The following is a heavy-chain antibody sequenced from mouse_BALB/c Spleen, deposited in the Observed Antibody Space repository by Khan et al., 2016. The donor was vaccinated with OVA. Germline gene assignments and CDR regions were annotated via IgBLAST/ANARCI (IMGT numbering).Heavy chain of an antibody. Sequence: QVQLKESGPGLVAPSQTLSISCTVSGFSISNYGVHWVRQPPGKGLEWLGVIWAGGSTNHNSALMSRLSIPKDNSKNQGFLKMNSLQTDDTAIYYGARAFYNGAWFAYWGQGTLVTVSA. CDR3: ARAFYNGAWFAY. CDR2: IWAGGST. J-gene: IGHJ3*01. D-gene: IGHD1-3*01. V-gene: IGHV2-9*02. CDR1: GFSISNYG.